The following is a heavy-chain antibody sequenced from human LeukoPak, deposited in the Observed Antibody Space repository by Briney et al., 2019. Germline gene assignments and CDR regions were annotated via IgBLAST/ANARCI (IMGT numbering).Heavy chain of an antibody. CDR1: GGTFNNYA. CDR2: IIPLFGTA. CDR3: ARDLLGSASSYSSGAWDY. V-gene: IGHV1-69*13. J-gene: IGHJ4*02. Sequence: SVKVSCKASGGTFNNYAISWVRQAPGQGLEWMGGIIPLFGTADYAQKFQGRVTITADESTSTAYMELSSLRLEDTAVYYCARDLLGSASSYSSGAWDYWGQGTLVTVSS. D-gene: IGHD3-22*01.